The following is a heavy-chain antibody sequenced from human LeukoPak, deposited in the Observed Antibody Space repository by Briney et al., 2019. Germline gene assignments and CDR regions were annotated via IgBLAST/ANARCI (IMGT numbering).Heavy chain of an antibody. CDR3: ARGSPGSSWYTSLWFDP. CDR1: GGSISSGDYY. J-gene: IGHJ5*02. D-gene: IGHD6-13*01. V-gene: IGHV4-30-4*01. CDR2: TYYSGST. Sequence: SETLSLTCTVSGGSISSGDYYWSWIRRSPGKGLEWIGYTYYSGSTYYNPSLKSRVTISVDTSKNQFSLKLSSVTAADTAVYYCARGSPGSSWYTSLWFDPWGQGTLVTVSS.